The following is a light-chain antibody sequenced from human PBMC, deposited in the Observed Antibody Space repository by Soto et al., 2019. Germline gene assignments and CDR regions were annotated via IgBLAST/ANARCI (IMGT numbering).Light chain of an antibody. Sequence: QSVLTQPPSASGSPGESVTIPCTGTSSDVGGYNYVSWYQQHPGKAPKLMISEVSKRPSGVPDRLSGSKSGNTASLTVSGLQAEDEADYYCSSYAGSFYVFGTGTKVTVL. V-gene: IGLV2-8*01. J-gene: IGLJ1*01. CDR3: SSYAGSFYV. CDR2: EVS. CDR1: SSDVGGYNY.